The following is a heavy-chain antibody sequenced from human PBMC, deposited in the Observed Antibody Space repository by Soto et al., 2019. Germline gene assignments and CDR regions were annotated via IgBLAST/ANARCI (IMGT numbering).Heavy chain of an antibody. J-gene: IGHJ5*02. Sequence: SVKVSCKASARTFSSYAISWVRQAPGQGLEWMGGIIPIFGTANYAQKFQGRVTITADESTSTAYMELSSLRSEDTAVYYCARDWEAVAGGVWFDPWGQGTLGTVSS. CDR3: ARDWEAVAGGVWFDP. CDR1: ARTFSSYA. CDR2: IIPIFGTA. V-gene: IGHV1-69*13. D-gene: IGHD6-19*01.